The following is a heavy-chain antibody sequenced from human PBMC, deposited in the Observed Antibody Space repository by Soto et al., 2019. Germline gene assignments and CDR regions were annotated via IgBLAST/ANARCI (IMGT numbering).Heavy chain of an antibody. CDR1: GFTFSSYS. CDR2: ISSSSSTI. Sequence: EVQLVESGGGLVQPGGSLRLSCAASGFTFSSYSMNWVRQAPGKGLEWVSYISSSSSTIYYADSVKGRFTISRDNAKNSLYLQMNSLRAGDTAVYYCARDGGLGYCSSTSCYPYYYYGRDVGGQGTTVTVSS. D-gene: IGHD2-2*01. CDR3: ARDGGLGYCSSTSCYPYYYYGRDV. V-gene: IGHV3-48*01. J-gene: IGHJ6*02.